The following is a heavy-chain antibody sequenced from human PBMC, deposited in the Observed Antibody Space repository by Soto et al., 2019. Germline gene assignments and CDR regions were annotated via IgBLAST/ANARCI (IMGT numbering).Heavy chain of an antibody. D-gene: IGHD1-1*01. CDR2: IYYSGNT. J-gene: IGHJ5*02. CDR3: AKQGGKYGIRTFDP. Sequence: ETLSLTCTVSGGSISSDYWSWLRQSPGKGLEWIGYIYYSGNTKYNPSLESRVTISIDASKNQVSLNLRSVTAADTAVYYCAKQGGKYGIRTFDPWGQGTLVTVSS. CDR1: GGSISSDY. V-gene: IGHV4-59*08.